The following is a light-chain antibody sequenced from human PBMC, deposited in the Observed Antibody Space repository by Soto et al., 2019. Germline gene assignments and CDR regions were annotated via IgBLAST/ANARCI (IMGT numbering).Light chain of an antibody. J-gene: IGKJ4*01. V-gene: IGKV1-39*01. CDR3: QQSYSTPLT. CDR2: AAS. CDR1: QSISSY. Sequence: DIQMTQSPSSLSASVGDRVTITCRASQSISSYLNWYQQKPGKAPKLLIYAASSLQSGVPSRFSGRGSGTDFTLTISSLQPEDFATYYCQQSYSTPLTFGGGTIVEIK.